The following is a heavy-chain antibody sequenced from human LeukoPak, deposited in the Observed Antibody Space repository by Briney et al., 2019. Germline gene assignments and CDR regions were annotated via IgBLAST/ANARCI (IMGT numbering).Heavy chain of an antibody. CDR1: GFTVSSNY. CDR3: ARDHYYDSSGP. D-gene: IGHD3-22*01. CDR2: IYSGGST. Sequence: GGSLRLSGAPSGFTVSSNYMSWVRQAPGKGLEWVSVIYSGGSTYCADSVKGRFTISRDNSKNTLYLQMNSLGAEDTAVYYCARDHYYDSSGPWGQGTLVTVSS. J-gene: IGHJ4*02. V-gene: IGHV3-66*01.